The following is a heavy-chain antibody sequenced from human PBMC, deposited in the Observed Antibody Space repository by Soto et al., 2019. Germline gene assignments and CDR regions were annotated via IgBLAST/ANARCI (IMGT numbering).Heavy chain of an antibody. CDR2: IDPDGSDT. CDR1: GFAFCRFP. CDR3: ATMAGTYPY. V-gene: IGHV3-74*01. D-gene: IGHD1-26*01. J-gene: IGHJ4*02. Sequence: GGSLRLSCAASGFAFCRFPMHWVRQAPGKGLAWVSRIDPDGSDTTYADSVKGRFTISRDNAKNIVYLQMSSLRAEDTALYYCATMAGTYPYWGQGTLVTVSS.